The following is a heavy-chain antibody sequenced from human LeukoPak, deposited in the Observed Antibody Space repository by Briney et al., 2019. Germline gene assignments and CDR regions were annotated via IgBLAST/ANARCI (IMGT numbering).Heavy chain of an antibody. D-gene: IGHD2-21*02. CDR3: ARADCGGDCYSRPDY. V-gene: IGHV3-33*01. CDR2: IWYDGSNK. J-gene: IGHJ4*02. Sequence: GGSLRLSCAASGFTFSTYGMHWVRQAPGKGLEWVAVIWYDGSNKYCADSVKGRFTISRDNSKNTLYLQMNSLRAEDTAVYYCARADCGGDCYSRPDYWGQGTLVTVSS. CDR1: GFTFSTYG.